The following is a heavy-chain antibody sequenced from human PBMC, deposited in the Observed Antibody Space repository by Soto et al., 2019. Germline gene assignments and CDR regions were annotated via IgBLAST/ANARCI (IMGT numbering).Heavy chain of an antibody. CDR1: GFTFDDYA. CDR2: ISWNSGSI. V-gene: IGHV3-9*01. Sequence: GGSLRLSCAAFGFTFDDYAMHWVRQAPGKGLEWVSGISWNSGSIGYADSVKGRFTISRDNAKNSLYLQMNSLRAEDTALYYCAKDIAVVDNYYYYGMDVWGQGTTVTVSS. J-gene: IGHJ6*02. D-gene: IGHD6-19*01. CDR3: AKDIAVVDNYYYYGMDV.